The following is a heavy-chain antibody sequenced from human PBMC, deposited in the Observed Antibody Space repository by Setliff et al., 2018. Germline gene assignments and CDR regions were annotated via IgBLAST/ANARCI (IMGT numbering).Heavy chain of an antibody. CDR3: SRLVRFCTKISCQRLLGDDY. CDR1: GYTLSNSI. Sequence: GSVKVSCKASGYTLSNSILSWVRQAPGQGLEWVGWISVYNGKTYFAQKFQDRITLTTDTSTNTGYLELRGLRSDDTAVYYCSRLVRFCTKISCQRLLGDDYWGQGALVTVSS. J-gene: IGHJ4*02. V-gene: IGHV1-18*01. D-gene: IGHD3-10*01. CDR2: ISVYNGKT.